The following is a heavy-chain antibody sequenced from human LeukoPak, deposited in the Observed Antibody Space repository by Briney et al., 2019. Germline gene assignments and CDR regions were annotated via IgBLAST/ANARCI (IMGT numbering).Heavy chain of an antibody. CDR3: ARDVDLRGIHAFDI. CDR2: ISAYNGNT. D-gene: IGHD3-10*01. J-gene: IGHJ3*02. CDR1: GYTFTSYG. V-gene: IGHV1-18*01. Sequence: GASVKVSCKATGYTFTSYGISWVRQAPGQGLEWMGWISAYNGNTNYAQKLQGRVTMTTDTSTSTAYMELRSLRSDDTAVYYCARDVDLRGIHAFDIWGQGTMVTVSS.